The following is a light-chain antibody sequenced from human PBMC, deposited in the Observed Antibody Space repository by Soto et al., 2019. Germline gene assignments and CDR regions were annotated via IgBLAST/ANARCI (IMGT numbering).Light chain of an antibody. V-gene: IGKV3-20*01. CDR3: QHHGTSSTT. J-gene: IGKJ5*01. CDR1: QTVSSSY. CDR2: GAS. Sequence: EIVLTQSPGSLSLSPWERATLSCRASQTVSSSYLAWYQQKPGQAPRLLIFGASTRATGIPDRFSGGGSGTDFTLTISRLEADDFAVYYCQHHGTSSTTFGQGTRLEIK.